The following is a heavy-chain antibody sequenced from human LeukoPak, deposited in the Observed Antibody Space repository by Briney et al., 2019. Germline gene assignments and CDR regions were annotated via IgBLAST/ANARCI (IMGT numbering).Heavy chain of an antibody. CDR2: ISSGSNYI. CDR3: ARDGKTVAGRTPDY. D-gene: IGHD6-19*01. J-gene: IGHJ4*02. V-gene: IGHV3-21*01. CDR1: GFIVSNNY. Sequence: GGSLRLSCAASGFIVSNNYMNWVRQAPGKGLEWVSSISSGSNYIYYADSVKGRFTISRDNAKNSMYLQMNSLRAEDTAVYYCARDGKTVAGRTPDYWGQGALVTVSS.